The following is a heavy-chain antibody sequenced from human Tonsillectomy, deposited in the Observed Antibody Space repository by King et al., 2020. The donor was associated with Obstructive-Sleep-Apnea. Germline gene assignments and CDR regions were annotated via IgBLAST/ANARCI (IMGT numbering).Heavy chain of an antibody. CDR2: ISGSADST. D-gene: IGHD3-3*01. Sequence: VQLVESGGGLVQPGGSLRLSCAASGFTFSSFVLNWVRPAPGKGLEGVSGISGSADSTYYADSVKGRFTISRDNSKNTLYLQMNSLRAEDTALYYCARSYDFWSGPHDWGQGTLVTVSS. J-gene: IGHJ4*02. CDR1: GFTFSSFV. V-gene: IGHV3-23*04. CDR3: ARSYDFWSGPHD.